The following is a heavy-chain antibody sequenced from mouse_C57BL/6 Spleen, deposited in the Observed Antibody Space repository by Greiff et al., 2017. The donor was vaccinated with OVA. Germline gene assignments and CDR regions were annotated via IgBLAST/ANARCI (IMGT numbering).Heavy chain of an antibody. Sequence: EVHLVESGGDLVKPGGSLKLSCAASGFTFSSYGMSWVRQTPDKRLEWVATISSGGSYTYYPDSVKGRFTISRDNAKNTLYLQMSSLKSEDTAMYYCARHGGDYAMDYWGQGTSVTVSS. CDR3: ARHGGDYAMDY. CDR2: ISSGGSYT. CDR1: GFTFSSYG. V-gene: IGHV5-6*01. J-gene: IGHJ4*01.